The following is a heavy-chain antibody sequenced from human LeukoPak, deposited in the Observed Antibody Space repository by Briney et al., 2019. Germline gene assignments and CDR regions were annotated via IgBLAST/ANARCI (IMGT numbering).Heavy chain of an antibody. CDR3: AKPPRDGYRLLFDY. CDR2: IWYDGSNK. Sequence: GGSLRLSCAASGFTFSSYGMHWVRQAPGKGLEWVAVIWYDGSNKYYADSVKGRFTISRDNSKNTLYLQMNSLRAEDTAVYYCAKPPRDGYRLLFDYWGQGTLVTVSS. V-gene: IGHV3-33*06. J-gene: IGHJ4*02. CDR1: GFTFSSYG. D-gene: IGHD5-24*01.